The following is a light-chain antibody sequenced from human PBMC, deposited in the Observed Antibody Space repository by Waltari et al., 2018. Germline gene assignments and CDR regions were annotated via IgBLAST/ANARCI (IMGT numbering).Light chain of an antibody. Sequence: ELVLTQSPGTLSLSPGERATLPCRASHIIGIYLAWYQQKPGQAPRLLMYHASSRATGIPDRFSGSGSGTDFSLTISRLEPEDFAVYYCQKYESLPATFGQGTKVEIK. CDR1: HIIGIY. V-gene: IGKV3-20*01. CDR3: QKYESLPAT. CDR2: HAS. J-gene: IGKJ1*01.